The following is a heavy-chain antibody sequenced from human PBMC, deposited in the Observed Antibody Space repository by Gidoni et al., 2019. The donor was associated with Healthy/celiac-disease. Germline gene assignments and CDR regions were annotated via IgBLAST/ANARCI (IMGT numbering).Heavy chain of an antibody. CDR1: GFTFSGSA. CDR3: TGRSGWYDSSGIDY. Sequence: EVQLVESGGGLVQPGGSLKLSCAASGFTFSGSAMHWVRQASGKGLEWVGRIRSKANSYATAYAASVKGRFTISRDDSKNTAYLQMNILKTEDTAVYYCTGRSGWYDSSGIDYWGQGTLVTVSS. D-gene: IGHD6-19*01. CDR2: IRSKANSYAT. V-gene: IGHV3-73*01. J-gene: IGHJ4*02.